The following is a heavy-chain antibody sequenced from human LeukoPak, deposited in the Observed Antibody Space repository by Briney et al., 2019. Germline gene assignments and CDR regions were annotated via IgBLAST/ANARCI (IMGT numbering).Heavy chain of an antibody. CDR1: GFTFSNAW. CDR3: ARGRRVGAKPRYFDY. J-gene: IGHJ4*02. Sequence: PGGSLRLSCAASGFTFSNAWMSWVRQTPGKGLEWVGEINPSGSTNHNPALKSRVTMSIDTSRTQFSLRLSSVTAADTAVYYCARGRRVGAKPRYFDYWGQGSLVTVSS. D-gene: IGHD1-26*01. CDR2: INPSGST. V-gene: IGHV4-34*01.